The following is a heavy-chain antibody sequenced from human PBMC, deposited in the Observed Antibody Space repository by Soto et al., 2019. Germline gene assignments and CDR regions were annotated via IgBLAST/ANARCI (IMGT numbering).Heavy chain of an antibody. D-gene: IGHD5-18*01. V-gene: IGHV3-30-3*01. CDR1: GFTFSSYA. CDR3: ARDGTGYSYGYFSSTSQYYFDC. Sequence: QVQLVESGGGVVQPGRSLRLSCAASGFTFSSYAMHWVRQAPGKGLEWVAVISYDGSNKYYADSVKGRFTISRDNSKNTLYMQMNSLRAEDTAVYYCARDGTGYSYGYFSSTSQYYFDCWGQGTLVTVSS. J-gene: IGHJ4*02. CDR2: ISYDGSNK.